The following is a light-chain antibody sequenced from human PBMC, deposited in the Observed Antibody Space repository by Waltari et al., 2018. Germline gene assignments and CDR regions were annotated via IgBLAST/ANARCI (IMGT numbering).Light chain of an antibody. V-gene: IGLV4-69*01. J-gene: IGLJ3*02. Sequence: QFVLTQTPSPPASLGSPVTLSSPLSSWHSSNSIAWLQQRPERGPRYLMQVNSDGSHSKGADIPDRFSGSSAGAERYLTISSLQAEDEADYYCETGGHGTWVFGGGTKLTVL. CDR3: ETGGHGTWV. CDR1: SWHSSNS. CDR2: VNSDGSH.